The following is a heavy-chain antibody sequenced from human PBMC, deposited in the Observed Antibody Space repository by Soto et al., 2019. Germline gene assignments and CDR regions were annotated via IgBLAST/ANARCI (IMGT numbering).Heavy chain of an antibody. CDR2: IYPGDSDT. V-gene: IGHV5-51*01. Sequence: GESLKISCRGSGYSFTNYWIGWVRQMPGKGLEWMGIIYPGDSDTRYSPSFQGQVTISADKSISTAYLQGSSLKAPDTAMYFCARHVFFGYNWNFEGLPFDQWGQGTLVTVSS. CDR3: ARHVFFGYNWNFEGLPFDQ. CDR1: GYSFTNYW. J-gene: IGHJ4*02. D-gene: IGHD1-7*01.